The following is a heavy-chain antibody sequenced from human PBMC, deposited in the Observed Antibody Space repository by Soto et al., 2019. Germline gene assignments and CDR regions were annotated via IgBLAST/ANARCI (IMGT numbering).Heavy chain of an antibody. D-gene: IGHD1-26*01. CDR2: ISSLSSPR. J-gene: IGHJ4*02. CDR1: GFTFGGYS. CDR3: VREDILGARSFDY. Sequence: LRLSCAASGFTFGGYSMNWVRQAPGKGLEWISYISSLSSPRYYAESVEGRFIVSRDNAKNSLYLQMNSLRDEDTAVYFCVREDILGARSFDYWGQGTRVTVSS. V-gene: IGHV3-48*02.